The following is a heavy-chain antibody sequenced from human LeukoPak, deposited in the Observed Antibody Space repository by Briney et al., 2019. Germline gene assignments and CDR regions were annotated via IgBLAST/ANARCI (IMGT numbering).Heavy chain of an antibody. D-gene: IGHD1-7*01. Sequence: GGSLRLSCAASGFTFSNYWMSWVRQAPGKGLEWVANIKQDGSEKYYVDSVKGRFTISRDNAKNSLYLQLNSLRAEDTAVYYCARDDDWNYEDYWGQGTLVTVSS. V-gene: IGHV3-7*01. J-gene: IGHJ4*02. CDR3: ARDDDWNYEDY. CDR2: IKQDGSEK. CDR1: GFTFSNYW.